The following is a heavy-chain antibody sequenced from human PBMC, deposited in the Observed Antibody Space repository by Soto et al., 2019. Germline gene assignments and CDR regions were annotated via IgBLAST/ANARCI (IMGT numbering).Heavy chain of an antibody. CDR2: IFHGGNT. V-gene: IGHV4-38-2*01. CDR3: ARARWYDAFDV. CDR1: GVFISSGNY. D-gene: IGHD2-15*01. J-gene: IGHJ3*01. Sequence: SETLSLTCAVSGVFISSGNYWGWIRKPPGKGLEWIGSIFHGGNTYYNPSLKSRVTISVDMSKNQFSLKLNSVTAADTAVYYCARARWYDAFDVWGQGTVVTVSS.